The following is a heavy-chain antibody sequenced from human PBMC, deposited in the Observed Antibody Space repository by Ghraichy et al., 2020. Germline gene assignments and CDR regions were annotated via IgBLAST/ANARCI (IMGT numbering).Heavy chain of an antibody. CDR3: ARERDDYYYYYMDV. CDR2: IIPIFGTA. CDR1: GGTFSSYA. J-gene: IGHJ6*03. Sequence: SVKVSCKASGGTFSSYAISWVRQAPGQGLEWMGGIIPIFGTANYAQKFQGRVTITADKSTSTAYMELSSLRSEDTAVYYCARERDDYYYYYMDVWGKGTTVTVSS. V-gene: IGHV1-69*06.